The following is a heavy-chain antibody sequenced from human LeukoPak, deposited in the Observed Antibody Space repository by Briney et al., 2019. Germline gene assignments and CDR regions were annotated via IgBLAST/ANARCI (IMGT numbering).Heavy chain of an antibody. CDR1: GFTVSSNY. V-gene: IGHV3-53*05. J-gene: IGHJ3*02. CDR3: AKSQRVLRFLEWLSDAFDI. D-gene: IGHD3-3*01. CDR2: IYSGGST. Sequence: GGSLRLSCAASGFTVSSNYMSWVRQAPGKGLEWVSVIYSGGSTYYADSVKGRFTISRDNSKNTLYLQMNSLRAEDTAVYYCAKSQRVLRFLEWLSDAFDIWGQGTMVTVSS.